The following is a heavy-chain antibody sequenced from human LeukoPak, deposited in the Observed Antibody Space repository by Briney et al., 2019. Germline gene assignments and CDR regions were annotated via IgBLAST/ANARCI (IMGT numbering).Heavy chain of an antibody. D-gene: IGHD3-10*01. V-gene: IGHV3-15*01. CDR2: IKSKADGGTT. CDR3: TTDLVLGGSGSYLHHYQYYYYYYMDV. CDR1: GFTFNNAW. Sequence: GGSLRLSCAASGFTFNNAWMSWVRQAPGKGLEWVGRIKSKADGGTTDHAAPVKGRFTISRDDSKNTLYLQMNSLKTEDTAVYYCTTDLVLGGSGSYLHHYQYYYYYYMDVWGKGTTVTISS. J-gene: IGHJ6*03.